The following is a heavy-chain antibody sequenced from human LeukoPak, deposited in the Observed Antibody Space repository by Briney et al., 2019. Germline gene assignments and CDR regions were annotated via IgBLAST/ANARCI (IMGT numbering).Heavy chain of an antibody. V-gene: IGHV3-74*01. Sequence: PGGSLRLSCAASGFTFSSYWMHWVRQAPGRGLVWVSRINSDGSSTSYADSVKGRFTISRDNAKNTLYLQMNSLRAEDTAVYYCARVGGYSYGPYYYYMDAWGKGTTVTVSS. D-gene: IGHD5-18*01. CDR2: INSDGSST. J-gene: IGHJ6*03. CDR3: ARVGGYSYGPYYYYMDA. CDR1: GFTFSSYW.